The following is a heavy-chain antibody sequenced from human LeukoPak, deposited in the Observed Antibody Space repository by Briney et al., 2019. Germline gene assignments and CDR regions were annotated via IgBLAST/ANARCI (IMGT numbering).Heavy chain of an antibody. Sequence: SETLSLTCTVSGGSISSGSYYWSWIRQPAGKGLEWIGRIYTSGSTNYNPSLKSRVTISVDTSKNQFSLKLSSVTAADTAVYYCARVPKDYFDYWGQGTLVTVSS. CDR2: IYTSGST. CDR1: GGSISSGSYY. V-gene: IGHV4-61*02. CDR3: ARVPKDYFDY. J-gene: IGHJ4*02.